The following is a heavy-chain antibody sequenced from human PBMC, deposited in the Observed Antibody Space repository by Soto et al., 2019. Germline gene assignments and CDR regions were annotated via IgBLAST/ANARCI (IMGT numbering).Heavy chain of an antibody. V-gene: IGHV4-39*01. CDR2: IYYSGST. J-gene: IGHJ5*02. Sequence: SETLSLTCTVSGGSISSSSYYWGWIRQPPGKGLEWIGSIYYSGSTYYNPSLKSRVTISVDTSKNQFSLKLSSVTAADTAVYYCARNGHRYGYNFGWFDPWGQGTLVPVSS. CDR1: GGSISSSSYY. D-gene: IGHD5-12*01. CDR3: ARNGHRYGYNFGWFDP.